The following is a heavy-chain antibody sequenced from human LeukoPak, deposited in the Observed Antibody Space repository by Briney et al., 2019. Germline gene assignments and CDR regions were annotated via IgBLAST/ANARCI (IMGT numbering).Heavy chain of an antibody. D-gene: IGHD1-26*01. V-gene: IGHV4-39*01. CDR1: GASISGTAYY. CDR2: IYYSGST. J-gene: IGHJ4*02. Sequence: SETLSLTCTVSGASISGTAYYWGWVRQPPRKGLEWIGNIYYSGSTYYNASLQSRVTISIDTSKNQFSLMLSSVTAADTAMYFCAKSGGYGLIDYWGQGTLVTVSS. CDR3: AKSGGYGLIDY.